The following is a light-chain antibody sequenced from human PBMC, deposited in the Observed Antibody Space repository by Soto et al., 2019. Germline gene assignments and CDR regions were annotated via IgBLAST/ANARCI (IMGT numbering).Light chain of an antibody. V-gene: IGKV3-11*01. CDR2: GAS. Sequence: EIVMTQSPGTLSLSPGERATLSCRASQSVSSRLAWYQQKPGQAPRLLIYGASTRATGIPARFSGSGSATDFTLTISSLEPEDFAVYYCQQRCDWPLTFGGGTKVDIK. CDR1: QSVSSR. J-gene: IGKJ4*01. CDR3: QQRCDWPLT.